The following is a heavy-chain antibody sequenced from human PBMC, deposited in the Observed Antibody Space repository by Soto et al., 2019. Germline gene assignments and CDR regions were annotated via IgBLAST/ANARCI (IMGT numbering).Heavy chain of an antibody. V-gene: IGHV3-48*02. CDR3: ARDSPGRYCSSTSCPRMDV. J-gene: IGHJ6*02. CDR1: GFTFSSYS. CDR2: ISNSSSTI. Sequence: GGSLRLSCAAPGFTFSSYSMNWVRQAPGKGLEWVSYISNSSSTIYYADSVKGRFTISRDNAKNSLYLQMNSLRDEDTAVYYCARDSPGRYCSSTSCPRMDVWGQGTTVTVSS. D-gene: IGHD2-2*01.